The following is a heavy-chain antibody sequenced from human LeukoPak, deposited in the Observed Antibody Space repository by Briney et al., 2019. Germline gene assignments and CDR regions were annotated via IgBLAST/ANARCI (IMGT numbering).Heavy chain of an antibody. CDR2: TQSGGIT. D-gene: IGHD1-26*01. V-gene: IGHV4-59*12. CDR1: GGSISTFF. CDR3: ARLGGNFDY. J-gene: IGHJ4*02. Sequence: SGTLSLTCTVSGGSISTFFWSWIRQSPGKGLEWIGYTQSGGITDYHPSLKSRVTLSADTSKNQVSLRLTSVTAADTAVYYCARLGGNFDYWGQGKLVTVSS.